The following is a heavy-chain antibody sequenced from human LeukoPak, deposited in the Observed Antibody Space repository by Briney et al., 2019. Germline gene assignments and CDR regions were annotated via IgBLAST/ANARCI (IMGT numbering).Heavy chain of an antibody. CDR3: ARGVKAPKKEAAAGSDYYYYMDV. J-gene: IGHJ6*03. Sequence: NSSETLSLTCTVSGGSISSYYWSWIRQPPGKGLEWIGYIYYSGSTNYNPSLKSRVTISVDTSKNQFSLKLSSVTAADTAVYYCARGVKAPKKEAAAGSDYYYYMDVWGKGTTVTVSS. V-gene: IGHV4-59*01. D-gene: IGHD6-13*01. CDR1: GGSISSYY. CDR2: IYYSGST.